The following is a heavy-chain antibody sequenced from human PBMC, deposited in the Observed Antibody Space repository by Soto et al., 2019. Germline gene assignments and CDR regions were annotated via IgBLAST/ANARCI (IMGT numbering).Heavy chain of an antibody. Sequence: RGSLRLSWAASGLTFSSYAMSWVRQAQGKGREWVAAISASGSNKYYADSVKGRFTISRDNSKNTLYLQMNSLRAEDTAVYYCARDLDSSSWYEWPYYYYGMDVWGQGTTVTVSS. CDR2: ISASGSNK. V-gene: IGHV3-23*01. CDR1: GLTFSSYA. J-gene: IGHJ6*02. D-gene: IGHD6-13*01. CDR3: ARDLDSSSWYEWPYYYYGMDV.